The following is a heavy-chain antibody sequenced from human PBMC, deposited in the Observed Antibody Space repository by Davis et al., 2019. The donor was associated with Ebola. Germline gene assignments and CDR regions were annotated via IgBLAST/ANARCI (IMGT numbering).Heavy chain of an antibody. CDR2: IYYSGST. D-gene: IGHD3-9*01. CDR1: GGSISSYY. CDR3: SRGILRYFDWLSPGPYYYYGMDV. V-gene: IGHV4-59*01. Sequence: SETLSLTCTVSGGSISSYYWSWIRQPPGKGLEWIGYIYYSGSTNYNPSLKRRVTLAVETSKNQFSLKLSPVTAADTAVYYCSRGILRYFDWLSPGPYYYYGMDVWGQGTTVTVSS. J-gene: IGHJ6*02.